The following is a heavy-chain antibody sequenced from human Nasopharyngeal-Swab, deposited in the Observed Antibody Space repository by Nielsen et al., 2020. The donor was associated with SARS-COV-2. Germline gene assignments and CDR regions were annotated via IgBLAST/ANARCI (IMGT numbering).Heavy chain of an antibody. CDR1: GFTFSNYA. D-gene: IGHD3-3*01. CDR2: ISGSGGST. V-gene: IGHV3-23*01. CDR3: AMDLKPRFLEWLFLDY. J-gene: IGHJ4*02. Sequence: GESLKISCTASGFTFSNYAMSWVRQAPGKGLEWVSAISGSGGSTYYADSVQGRFTISRDNSKNTLYLQMNSLRAEDTAVYYCAMDLKPRFLEWLFLDYWGQGTLVTVSS.